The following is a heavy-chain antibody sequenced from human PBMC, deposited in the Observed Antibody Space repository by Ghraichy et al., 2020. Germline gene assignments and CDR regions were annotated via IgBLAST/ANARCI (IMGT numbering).Heavy chain of an antibody. CDR3: AREGGRVGAVAGGGYFDY. Sequence: GESLNISCAASGFTFSSYSMNWVRQAPGKGLEWVSSISSSSSYIYYADSVKGRFTISRDNAKNSLYLQMNSLRAEDTAVYYCAREGGRVGAVAGGGYFDYWGQGTLVTVSS. J-gene: IGHJ4*02. D-gene: IGHD6-19*01. CDR1: GFTFSSYS. V-gene: IGHV3-21*01. CDR2: ISSSSSYI.